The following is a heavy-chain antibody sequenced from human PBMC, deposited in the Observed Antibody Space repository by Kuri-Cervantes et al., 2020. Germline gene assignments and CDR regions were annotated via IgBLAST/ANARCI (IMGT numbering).Heavy chain of an antibody. J-gene: IGHJ3*02. V-gene: IGHV3-7*05. D-gene: IGHD3-10*01. Sequence: GESLKISCAASGFSLSSHWMSWVRQAPGKGLEWVANIKQDGSVMYYVASVKGRFTISRDNSKNTLYLQMNSLRAEDTAVYYCAKDYPGAGHAFDIWGQGTMVTVSS. CDR1: GFSLSSHW. CDR2: IKQDGSVM. CDR3: AKDYPGAGHAFDI.